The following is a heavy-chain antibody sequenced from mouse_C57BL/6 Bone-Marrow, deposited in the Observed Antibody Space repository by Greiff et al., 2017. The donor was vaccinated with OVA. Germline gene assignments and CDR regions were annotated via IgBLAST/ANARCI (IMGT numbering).Heavy chain of an antibody. CDR1: GFTFSDYY. Sequence: EVKLVESGGGLVQPGGSLKLSCAASGFTFSDYYMYWVRQTPEKRLEWVAYISNGGGSTSYPDTVKGRFTISRDNAKNTLYLQMSLLKAEDTAMYYCTRQNWHGYFDVWGTGTTVTVSS. V-gene: IGHV5-12*01. CDR2: ISNGGGST. D-gene: IGHD4-1*01. J-gene: IGHJ1*03. CDR3: TRQNWHGYFDV.